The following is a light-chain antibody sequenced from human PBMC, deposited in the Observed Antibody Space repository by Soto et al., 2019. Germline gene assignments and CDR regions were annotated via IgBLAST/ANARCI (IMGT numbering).Light chain of an antibody. CDR2: AAS. CDR1: QGISSY. V-gene: IGKV1-8*01. CDR3: LQDYNYPRT. Sequence: AIRMTQSPSSFSASTGDRVTITCRASQGISSYLAWYQQKPGKAPKLLIYAASTFQSGVPSRFSGSGSGTDFTFTISSLQPEDFATYYCLQDYNYPRTFGQGTKVDI. J-gene: IGKJ1*01.